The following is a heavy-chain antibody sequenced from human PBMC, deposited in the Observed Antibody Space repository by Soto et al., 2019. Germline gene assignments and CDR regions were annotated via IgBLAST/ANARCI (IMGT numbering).Heavy chain of an antibody. V-gene: IGHV1-46*01. CDR2: INPSGGST. CDR1: GYTSTSYY. CDR3: ARDPNGRGYSYGEYYYYYGMDV. D-gene: IGHD5-18*01. J-gene: IGHJ6*02. Sequence: ASVKVSCKASGYTSTSYYMHWVRQAPGQGLEWMGIINPSGGSTSYAQKFQGRVTMTRDTSTSTVYMELSSLRSEDTAVYYCARDPNGRGYSYGEYYYYYGMDVWGQGTTVTVSS.